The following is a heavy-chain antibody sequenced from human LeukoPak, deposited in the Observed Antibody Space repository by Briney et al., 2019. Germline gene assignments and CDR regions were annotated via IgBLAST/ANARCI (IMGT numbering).Heavy chain of an antibody. D-gene: IGHD2-2*01. J-gene: IGHJ6*02. CDR1: GYTFTSYG. CDR3: ARVYGIVVVPVYYYYGMDV. CDR2: ISAYNGNT. V-gene: IGHV1-18*01. Sequence: GASVKVSCKASGYTFTSYGISWVRQAPGQGLEWMGWISAYNGNTNYAQKLQGRVTMTTDTSTSTAYMELRSLRSDDTAVCYCARVYGIVVVPVYYYYGMDVWGQGTTVTVSS.